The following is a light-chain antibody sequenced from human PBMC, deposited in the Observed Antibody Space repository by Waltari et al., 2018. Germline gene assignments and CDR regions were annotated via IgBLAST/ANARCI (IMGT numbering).Light chain of an antibody. CDR1: SSDVGGYNY. CDR3: CSYTTSSTWV. J-gene: IGLJ2*01. Sequence: QSAPTQPPSVSGSPGQSVTISCTGTSSDVGGYNYVSWYQQHPGKAPKLMIYGVSNRPSGVSDRFAGSKSGNTASLTISGLQAEDEADYYCCSYTTSSTWVFGGGTRLTVL. V-gene: IGLV2-14*01. CDR2: GVS.